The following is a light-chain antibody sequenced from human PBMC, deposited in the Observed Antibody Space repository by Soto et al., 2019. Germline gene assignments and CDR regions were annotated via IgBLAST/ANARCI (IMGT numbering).Light chain of an antibody. V-gene: IGKV3-15*01. CDR1: ESVGSN. CDR3: QQYYKWPPET. Sequence: EIVMTQSPGTLSVSPGERATLSCRASESVGSNLAWYQQKPGQAPRLLIHGASKRATGIPARFSGSGSGTEFTLTISSLQSEDFAVYYCQQYYKWPPETFGQGTKVDIK. J-gene: IGKJ2*01. CDR2: GAS.